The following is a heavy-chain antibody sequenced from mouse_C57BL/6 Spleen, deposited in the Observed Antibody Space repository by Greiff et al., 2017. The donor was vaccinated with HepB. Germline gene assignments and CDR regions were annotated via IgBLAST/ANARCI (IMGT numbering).Heavy chain of an antibody. Sequence: VQLQQPGAELVRPGSSVKLSCKASGYTFTSYWMDWVKQRPGQGLDWIGNIYPSDSETHYNQKFKDKATLTVDKSSSTAYMQLSSLTSEDSAVYYCAREGGDSSYSYWYFDVWGTGTTVTVSS. CDR3: AREGGDSSYSYWYFDV. J-gene: IGHJ1*03. CDR1: GYTFTSYW. CDR2: IYPSDSET. D-gene: IGHD1-1*01. V-gene: IGHV1-61*01.